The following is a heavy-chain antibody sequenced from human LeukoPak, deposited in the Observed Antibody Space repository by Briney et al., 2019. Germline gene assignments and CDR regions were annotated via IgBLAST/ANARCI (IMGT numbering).Heavy chain of an antibody. V-gene: IGHV4-59*12. CDR3: ARRGYYYDSSGYYPYYYYYMDV. Sequence: SETLSLTCTVSGGSISSYYWSWIRQPPGKGLEWIGYIYYSGSTNYNPSLKSRVTISVDTSKNQFSLKLSSVTAADTAVYYCARRGYYYDSSGYYPYYYYYMDVWGKGTTVTISS. CDR1: GGSISSYY. J-gene: IGHJ6*03. CDR2: IYYSGST. D-gene: IGHD3-22*01.